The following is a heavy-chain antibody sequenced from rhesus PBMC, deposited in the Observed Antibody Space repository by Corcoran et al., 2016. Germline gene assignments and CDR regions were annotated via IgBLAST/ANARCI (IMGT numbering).Heavy chain of an antibody. V-gene: IGHV4-165*02. CDR1: GAFISDTY. CDR2: IGGSTGTT. J-gene: IGHJ4*01. D-gene: IGHD3-22*01. CDR3: ARSGVTATVY. Sequence: QVQLQESGPGLVKPSETLSLICSVSGAFISDTYWRWISPPPGRGLEWIGYIGGSTGTTYYNPSLKSRVTISRDTSKNQFSLKLSSGTAADTAVYYCARSGVTATVYWGQGVLVTVSS.